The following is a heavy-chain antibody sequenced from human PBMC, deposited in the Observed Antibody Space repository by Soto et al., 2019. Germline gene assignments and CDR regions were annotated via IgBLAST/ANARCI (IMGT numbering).Heavy chain of an antibody. D-gene: IGHD1-26*01. Sequence: ASVNVSCKSSGYTFTSYSIHWVRQAPGQRLEWMGWINAGNGNTKYSQKFQGRVTITRDTSTSTAYMELSSLRSEDTAVYYCARDQWELSNWFDPWGQGTLVTVSS. CDR1: GYTFTSYS. V-gene: IGHV1-3*01. CDR2: INAGNGNT. CDR3: ARDQWELSNWFDP. J-gene: IGHJ5*02.